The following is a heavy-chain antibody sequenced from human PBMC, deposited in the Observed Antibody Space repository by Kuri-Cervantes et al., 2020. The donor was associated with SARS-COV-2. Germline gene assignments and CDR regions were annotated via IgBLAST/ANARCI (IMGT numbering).Heavy chain of an antibody. D-gene: IGHD3-3*01. CDR3: ARDTYYDFWSGYYPRDAFDI. Sequence: GESLKISCAASGFTFSDYYMSWIRQAPGKGLEWVSYISSSSSTIYYADSVKGRFTISRDNAKNSLYLQMNSLRAEDTAVYYCARDTYYDFWSGYYPRDAFDIWGQGTMVTVSS. CDR1: GFTFSDYY. CDR2: ISSSSSTI. J-gene: IGHJ3*02. V-gene: IGHV3-11*04.